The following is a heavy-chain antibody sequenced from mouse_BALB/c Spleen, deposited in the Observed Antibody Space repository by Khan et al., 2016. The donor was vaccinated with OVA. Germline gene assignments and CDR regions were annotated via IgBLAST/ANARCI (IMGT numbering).Heavy chain of an antibody. CDR1: GYSITSDYA. J-gene: IGHJ2*01. Sequence: EVKLQESGPGLVKPSQSLSLTCTVTGYSITSDYAWNWIRQFPGNKLEWMGYISYSGSTSYNPSLKSRISITRDTSKNQFFLQLNSVTTEDTATYYGARWGNSYFDYWGQGTTLTVSS. CDR3: ARWGNSYFDY. CDR2: ISYSGST. V-gene: IGHV3-2*02.